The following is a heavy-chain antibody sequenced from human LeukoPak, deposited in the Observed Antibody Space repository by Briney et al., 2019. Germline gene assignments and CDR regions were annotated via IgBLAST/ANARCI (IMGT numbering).Heavy chain of an antibody. Sequence: GASVKVSCKASGGTFSSYAISWVRQAPGQGLEWMGGIIPIFGTANYAQKFQGRVTITTDESTSTAYMELSSLRSEDTAVYYCTIGYCSSTSCQPNYYYYMDVWGKGTTVTVSS. CDR2: IIPIFGTA. CDR1: GGTFSSYA. D-gene: IGHD2-2*01. J-gene: IGHJ6*03. V-gene: IGHV1-69*05. CDR3: TIGYCSSTSCQPNYYYYMDV.